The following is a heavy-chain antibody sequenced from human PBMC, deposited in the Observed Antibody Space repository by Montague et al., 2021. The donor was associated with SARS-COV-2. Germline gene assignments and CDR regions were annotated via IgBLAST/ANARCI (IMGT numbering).Heavy chain of an antibody. Sequence: SLRLSCAASGFTFSSYAMHWVRQAPGKGLEWVAVISYDGSNKYYADSVKGRFTISRDNSKNTLYLQMNSLRAGDTAVYYCARPSSGSYYYAFDIWGQGTMVTVSS. CDR1: GFTFSSYA. V-gene: IGHV3-30-3*01. CDR3: ARPSSGSYYYAFDI. D-gene: IGHD1-26*01. J-gene: IGHJ3*02. CDR2: ISYDGSNK.